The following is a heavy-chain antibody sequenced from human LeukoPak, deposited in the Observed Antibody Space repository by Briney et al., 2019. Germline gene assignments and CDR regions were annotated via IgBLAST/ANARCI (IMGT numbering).Heavy chain of an antibody. V-gene: IGHV3-30-3*01. D-gene: IGHD2-2*01. Sequence: GGSLRLSCAASGFTFSSYAMHWVRQAPGKGLEWVAVISYDGSNKYYADSVKGRFTISGDNSKNTLYLQMNSLRAEDTAVYYCAREREGGVPAFSNWFDPWGQGTLVTVSS. CDR2: ISYDGSNK. CDR1: GFTFSSYA. J-gene: IGHJ5*02. CDR3: AREREGGVPAFSNWFDP.